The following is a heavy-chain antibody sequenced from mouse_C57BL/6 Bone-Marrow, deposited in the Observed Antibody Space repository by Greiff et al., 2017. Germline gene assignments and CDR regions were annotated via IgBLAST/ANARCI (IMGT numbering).Heavy chain of an antibody. CDR1: GFTFSNYW. D-gene: IGHD2-5*01. J-gene: IGHJ2*01. Sequence: EVMLVESGGGLVQPGGSMKLSCVASGFTFSNYWMNWVRQSPEKGLEWVAQIRLKSDNYATHYAESVKGRFTISRDYSKSSVYLQMNNLRAADTEIYYCTIYYSNYYFDYWGQGTTLTVSS. CDR2: IRLKSDNYAT. CDR3: TIYYSNYYFDY. V-gene: IGHV6-3*01.